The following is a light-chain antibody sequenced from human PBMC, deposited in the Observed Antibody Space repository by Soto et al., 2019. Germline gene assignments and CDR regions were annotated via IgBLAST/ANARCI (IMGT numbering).Light chain of an antibody. V-gene: IGKV3-15*01. CDR2: GAS. J-gene: IGKJ1*01. CDR3: QQYNNWPPAT. CDR1: QRFXSN. Sequence: VLTQCASRLSVSPGDRATLSCKASQRFXSNFLWYQQKPGQAPRVLMXGASTRATGIPDRFSGSGSVTEFTLTISSLQSEDFASYFCQQYNNWPPATFGQGTKVDI.